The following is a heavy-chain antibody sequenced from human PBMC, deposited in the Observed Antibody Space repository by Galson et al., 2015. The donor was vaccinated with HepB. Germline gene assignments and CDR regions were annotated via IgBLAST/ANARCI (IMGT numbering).Heavy chain of an antibody. Sequence: SVKVSCKASGYTFTSYDINWVRQATGQGLEWMGWMNPNSGNTGYAQKFQGRVTMTRNTSISTAYMELSSLRSEDTAVYYCARGYCSSTSCYFSWGPPWPLYYYYGMDVWGQGTTVTVSS. CDR1: GYTFTSYD. J-gene: IGHJ6*02. CDR2: MNPNSGNT. D-gene: IGHD2-2*01. V-gene: IGHV1-8*01. CDR3: ARGYCSSTSCYFSWGPPWPLYYYYGMDV.